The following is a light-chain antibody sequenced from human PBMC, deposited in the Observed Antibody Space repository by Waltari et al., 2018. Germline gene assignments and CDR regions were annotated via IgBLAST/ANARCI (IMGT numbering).Light chain of an antibody. V-gene: IGKV4-1*01. CDR3: QQYYSTPRLT. J-gene: IGKJ4*01. CDR2: WAS. Sequence: DIVMTQSPDSLAVSLGERATINCKSSQSVLYSSNNKNYLDWYQQKPGQPPKLLIYWASTRESGVPDRFRSSWSGTDFTLTISSLQAEDVAVYYCQQYYSTPRLTFGGGTKVEIK. CDR1: QSVLYSSNNKNY.